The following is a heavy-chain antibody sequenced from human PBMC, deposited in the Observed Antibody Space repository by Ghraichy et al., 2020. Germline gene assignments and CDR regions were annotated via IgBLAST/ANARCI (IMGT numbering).Heavy chain of an antibody. CDR2: INDDGSEK. V-gene: IGHV3-7*03. CDR1: GFTFGNTW. D-gene: IGHD1-26*01. CDR3: TRLQTHSSSQ. J-gene: IGHJ4*02. Sequence: GESLNISCAGSGFTFGNTWMGWVRQAPGKGLEWVATINDDGSEKYYVDSVKGRFTISRDNPKTSLYLQMNTLRAEDTAVYHCTRLQTHSSSQWGQGTQVTVSS.